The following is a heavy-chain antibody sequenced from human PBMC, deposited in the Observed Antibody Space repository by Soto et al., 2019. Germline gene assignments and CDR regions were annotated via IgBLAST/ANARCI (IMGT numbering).Heavy chain of an antibody. J-gene: IGHJ4*02. CDR2: ISGSGGST. V-gene: IGHV3-23*01. D-gene: IGHD3-9*01. CDR3: AKAHTYYDILTGPDY. Sequence: GGSLILSCAASGFTFSSYAMSWVRQAPGKGLEWVSAISGSGGSTYYADSVKGRFTISRDNSKNTLYLQMNSLRAEDTAVYYCAKAHTYYDILTGPDYWGQGTLVTVSS. CDR1: GFTFSSYA.